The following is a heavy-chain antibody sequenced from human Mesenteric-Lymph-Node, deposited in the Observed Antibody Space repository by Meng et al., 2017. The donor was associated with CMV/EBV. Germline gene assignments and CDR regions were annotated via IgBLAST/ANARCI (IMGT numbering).Heavy chain of an antibody. J-gene: IGHJ5*02. CDR3: ARTYDIVKDRFDL. CDR2: SNPDSCDT. V-gene: IGHV1-2*02. CDR1: AYNFNGHH. D-gene: IGHD3-9*01. Sequence: KAAAYNFNGHHIPWMRQAPGQGLEWMGWSNPDSCDTNFSENLQGRVTITRDTSISTVYMQLTSLRSDYTAVYYCARTYDIVKDRFDLWGQGTLVTVSS.